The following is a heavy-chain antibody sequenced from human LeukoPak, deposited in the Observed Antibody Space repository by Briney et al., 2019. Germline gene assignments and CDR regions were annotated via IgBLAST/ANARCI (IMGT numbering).Heavy chain of an antibody. D-gene: IGHD2-2*01. J-gene: IGHJ4*02. Sequence: PGGSLRLSCAASGFTFSSYGMHWVRQAPGKGLEWVAFIRYDGSNEYYADSVKGRFTISRDNFKNTLYLQMNSLRPEDTAVYYCAKDQCSSTSCSAFEIDYWGQGTLVTVSS. CDR3: AKDQCSSTSCSAFEIDY. V-gene: IGHV3-30*02. CDR1: GFTFSSYG. CDR2: IRYDGSNE.